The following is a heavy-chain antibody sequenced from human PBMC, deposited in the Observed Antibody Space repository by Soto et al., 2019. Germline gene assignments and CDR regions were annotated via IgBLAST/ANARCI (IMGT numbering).Heavy chain of an antibody. V-gene: IGHV3-23*01. CDR3: AKDVGIVGATYYYYYGMDV. CDR2: ISGSGGST. J-gene: IGHJ6*02. D-gene: IGHD1-26*01. Sequence: GSLRLSCAASGFTFSSYAMSWVRQAPGKGLEWVSAISGSGGSTYYADSVKGRFTISRDNSKNTLYLQMNSLRAEDTAVYYCAKDVGIVGATYYYYYGMDVWGQGTTVTVSS. CDR1: GFTFSSYA.